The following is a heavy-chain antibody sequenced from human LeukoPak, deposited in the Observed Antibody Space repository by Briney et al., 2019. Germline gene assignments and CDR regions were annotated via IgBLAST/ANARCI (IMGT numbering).Heavy chain of an antibody. V-gene: IGHV4-39*01. CDR2: MYYGGST. D-gene: IGHD3-10*01. J-gene: IGHJ4*02. CDR3: ARIGVWFGEGNLSGYFDY. CDR1: GASISSSNYY. Sequence: PSETLSLTSTVSGASISSSNYYWGWIRQPPGKGLGWIGSMYYGGSTYYNPALQSRVTISVDTSKNQFSLRLTSVTAADTAVYYCARIGVWFGEGNLSGYFDYWGQGILVTVSS.